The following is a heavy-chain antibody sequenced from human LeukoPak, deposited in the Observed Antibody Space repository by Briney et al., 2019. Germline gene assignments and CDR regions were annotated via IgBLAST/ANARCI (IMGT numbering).Heavy chain of an antibody. CDR3: AGGGSSGYYYFDY. V-gene: IGHV3-23*01. D-gene: IGHD3-22*01. CDR1: GFTFSSYA. Sequence: GGSLRLSCAASGFTFSSYAMSWVRQAPGKGLEWVSAISGSGGSTYYADAVKGRFTISRDNSKNTLYLQMNSLRAEDTAVYYCAGGGSSGYYYFDYWGQGTLVTVSS. J-gene: IGHJ4*02. CDR2: ISGSGGST.